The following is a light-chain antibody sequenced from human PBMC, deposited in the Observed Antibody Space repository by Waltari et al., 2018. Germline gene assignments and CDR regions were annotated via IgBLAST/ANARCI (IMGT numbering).Light chain of an antibody. V-gene: IGLV3-1*01. CDR3: QAWDSSTVV. CDR2: QDT. Sequence: SYELTQPPSVSVSPGQTARITCTGDKLGERYTCWYQQKPGQSPVLVIYQDTKRPSGIPERFSGSNSGNTATLTIRGTQAMDESDYYCQAWDSSTVVFGGGTKLTVL. J-gene: IGLJ2*01. CDR1: KLGERY.